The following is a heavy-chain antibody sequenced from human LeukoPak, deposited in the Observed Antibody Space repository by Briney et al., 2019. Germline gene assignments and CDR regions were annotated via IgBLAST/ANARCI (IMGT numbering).Heavy chain of an antibody. J-gene: IGHJ4*02. CDR1: GFTVSNNY. Sequence: PGGSLTLSCTASGFTVSNNYMNWLRQATRRGVEGVTLIYSGGTTNYADSVKGRFTISGDNSKNTLYLQMTNVRVEDTAVYYCARDPPGIAASVSGGWGQGTLVTVSS. CDR3: ARDPPGIAASVSGG. CDR2: IYSGGTT. D-gene: IGHD6-13*01. V-gene: IGHV3-53*01.